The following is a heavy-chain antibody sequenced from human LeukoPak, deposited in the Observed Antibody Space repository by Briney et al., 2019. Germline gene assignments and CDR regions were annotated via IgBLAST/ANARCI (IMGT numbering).Heavy chain of an antibody. Sequence: SETLSLTCTVSGGSISSYYWSWIRQPPGKGLEWIGYIYYSGSTNYNPSLRSRVTISVDTSKNQFSLKLSSVTAADTAVYYCARHGGSGSYYTYYYYGMDVWGQGTTVTVSS. CDR3: ARHGGSGSYYTYYYYGMDV. CDR2: IYYSGST. D-gene: IGHD3-10*01. J-gene: IGHJ6*02. CDR1: GGSISSYY. V-gene: IGHV4-59*08.